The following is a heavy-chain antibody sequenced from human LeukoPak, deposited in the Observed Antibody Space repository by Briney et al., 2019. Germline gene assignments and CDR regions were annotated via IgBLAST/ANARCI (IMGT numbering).Heavy chain of an antibody. CDR1: GYAFSTYG. CDR3: ARNAGSYFEFAP. CDR2: ISGNSGKT. J-gene: IGHJ5*02. Sequence: ASVKVSCKTSGYAFSTYGLSWVRQAPGQGLEWMGWISGNSGKTHYAQKFQDRVTLTTDTSSTTAFMELRSLRSDDTAMYYCARNAGSYFEFAPWGQGTLVTVSS. D-gene: IGHD1-26*01. V-gene: IGHV1-18*01.